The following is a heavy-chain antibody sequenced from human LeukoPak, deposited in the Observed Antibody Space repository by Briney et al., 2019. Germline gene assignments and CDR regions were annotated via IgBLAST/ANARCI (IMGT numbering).Heavy chain of an antibody. J-gene: IGHJ4*02. CDR1: GGSISSYY. V-gene: IGHV4-59*01. D-gene: IGHD3-3*01. Sequence: SETLSLTCTVSGGSISSYYWSWIRQPPGKGLEWIAYISDIGSINYNPSLKSRVTISLDTSKNQFSLKLSSVTAADTAVYYCARHDFWSGRPYYFDYWGQGTLVTVSS. CDR3: ARHDFWSGRPYYFDY. CDR2: ISDIGSI.